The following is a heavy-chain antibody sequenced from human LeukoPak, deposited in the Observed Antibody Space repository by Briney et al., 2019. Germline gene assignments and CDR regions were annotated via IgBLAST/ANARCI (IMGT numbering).Heavy chain of an antibody. CDR2: ISSSSSYI. J-gene: IGHJ3*02. CDR3: ARTTTVDDAFDI. CDR1: GFTFSSYS. Sequence: GGSLRLSCAASGFTFSSYSMNWVRQAPGKGLEWVSSISSSSSYIYYADSAKGRFTISRDNAKNSLYLQMNSLRAEDTAVYYCARTTTVDDAFDIWGQGTMVTVSS. D-gene: IGHD4-23*01. V-gene: IGHV3-21*01.